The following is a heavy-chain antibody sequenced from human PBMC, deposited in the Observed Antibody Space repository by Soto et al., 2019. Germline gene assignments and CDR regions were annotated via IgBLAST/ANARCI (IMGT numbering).Heavy chain of an antibody. CDR2: IYYSGST. Sequence: SETLSLTCTVSGGSISSYYWSWIRQPPGKGLEWIGYIYYSGSTNYNPSLKSRVTISVDTSKNQFSLKLSSVTAADTAVYYCARGGYSSSSWFDPWGQGTLVTVS. D-gene: IGHD6-6*01. J-gene: IGHJ5*02. CDR1: GGSISSYY. V-gene: IGHV4-59*01. CDR3: ARGGYSSSSWFDP.